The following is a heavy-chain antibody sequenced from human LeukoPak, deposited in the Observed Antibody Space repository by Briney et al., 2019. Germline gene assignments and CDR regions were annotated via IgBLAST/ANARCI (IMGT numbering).Heavy chain of an antibody. V-gene: IGHV3-23*01. CDR2: ISGSGGST. D-gene: IGHD3-16*01. CDR1: GIIFSNYD. CDR3: ARQWGSGMDV. Sequence: GGSLRLSCEASGIIFSNYDMSWVRQAPGKGLQWVSSISGSGGSTYYAGSVKGRFTISRDNSKKTLSLQLDSLRAEDTAVYHCARQWGSGMDVWGQGTTVTVSS. J-gene: IGHJ6*02.